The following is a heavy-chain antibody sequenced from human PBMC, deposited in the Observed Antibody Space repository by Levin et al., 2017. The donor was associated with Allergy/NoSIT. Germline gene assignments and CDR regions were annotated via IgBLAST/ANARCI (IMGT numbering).Heavy chain of an antibody. CDR2: MNPNSGNT. J-gene: IGHJ6*02. D-gene: IGHD3-3*01. CDR1: GYTFTSYD. CDR3: ARGRILEWLSRPRYYYGMDV. Sequence: ASVKVSCKASGYTFTSYDINWVRQATGQGLEWMGWMNPNSGNTGYAQKFQGRVTMTRNTSISTAYMELSSLRSEDTAVYYCARGRILEWLSRPRYYYGMDVWGQGTTVTVSS. V-gene: IGHV1-8*01.